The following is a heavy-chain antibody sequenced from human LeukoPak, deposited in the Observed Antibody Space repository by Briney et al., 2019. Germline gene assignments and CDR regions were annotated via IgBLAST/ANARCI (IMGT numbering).Heavy chain of an antibody. V-gene: IGHV4-4*07. Sequence: SETLSLTCTVSGGSISSYYWSWIRQPPGKGLEWIGRISTSGSTNYNPSLKSRVTMSVDTSKNQFSLKLSSVTAADTAVYYCAREGFYHSSGYYPWGQGTLVTVSS. CDR3: AREGFYHSSGYYP. CDR1: GGSISSYY. J-gene: IGHJ5*02. CDR2: ISTSGST. D-gene: IGHD3-22*01.